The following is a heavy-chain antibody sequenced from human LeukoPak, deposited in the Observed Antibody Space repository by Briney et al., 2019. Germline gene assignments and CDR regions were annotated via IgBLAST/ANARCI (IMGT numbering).Heavy chain of an antibody. CDR1: GYTFTVYY. D-gene: IGHD3-3*01. CDR3: ARRYYDFWSGSIDY. V-gene: IGHV1-2*06. Sequence: ASVKVSCTASGYTFTVYYMHWVRQAPGQGLGWMGRINPNSGGTNYAQKFQGRVTMTRDTSISTAYMELSRLRSDDTAVYYCARRYYDFWSGSIDYWGQGTLVTVSS. CDR2: INPNSGGT. J-gene: IGHJ4*02.